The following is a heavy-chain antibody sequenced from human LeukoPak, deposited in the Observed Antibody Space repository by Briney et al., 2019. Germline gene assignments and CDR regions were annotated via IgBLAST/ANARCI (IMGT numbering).Heavy chain of an antibody. J-gene: IGHJ4*02. D-gene: IGHD3-22*01. V-gene: IGHV3-30*02. Sequence: PSGTLSLTCAVSGGSISSSNWWGWVRQPPGKGLGWVAFIRYDGSNKYYADSVKGRFTISRDNSKNTLYLQMNSLRAEDTAVYYCAKSIDLYDSSGQIPDYWGQGTLVTVSS. CDR3: AKSIDLYDSSGQIPDY. CDR1: GGSISSSNW. CDR2: IRYDGSNK.